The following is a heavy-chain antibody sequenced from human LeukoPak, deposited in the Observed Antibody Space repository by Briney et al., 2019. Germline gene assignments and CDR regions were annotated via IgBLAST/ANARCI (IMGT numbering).Heavy chain of an antibody. J-gene: IGHJ6*03. D-gene: IGHD4-11*01. CDR1: GFNFSSYG. Sequence: GGSLRLSCAASGFNFSSYGMHWVRQAPGKGLEWVAFIRYDGSNKYYADSVKGRFTISRDNSKNTLYLQMNSLRAEDTAVYYCTRHAVTTVRYYYYYYMDVWGKGTTVTVSS. CDR3: TRHAVTTVRYYYYYYMDV. V-gene: IGHV3-30*02. CDR2: IRYDGSNK.